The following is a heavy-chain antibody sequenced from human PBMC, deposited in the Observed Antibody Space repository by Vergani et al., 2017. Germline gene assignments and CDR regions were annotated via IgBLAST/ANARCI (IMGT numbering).Heavy chain of an antibody. CDR2: ISASGGST. V-gene: IGHV3-23*01. J-gene: IGHJ4*02. Sequence: EVQLLESGGGLVQPGGSLRLSCPASGFTFSSYAMSWVRPAPGKGLEWVSAISASGGSTYYADSVKGRFTISRDNAKNTLYLQMNSLRAEDTAVYYCAKVPINDPYPGSYFDYWGQGTLVTVSS. CDR3: AKVPINDPYPGSYFDY. D-gene: IGHD1-26*01. CDR1: GFTFSSYA.